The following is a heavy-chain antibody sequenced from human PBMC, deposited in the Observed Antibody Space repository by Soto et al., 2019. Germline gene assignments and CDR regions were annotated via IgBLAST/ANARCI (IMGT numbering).Heavy chain of an antibody. CDR2: INQAGSEK. J-gene: IGHJ4*02. CDR1: ESTVSRDW. V-gene: IGHV3-7*04. Sequence: EVHLVESGGGLVQTGGTLRLSCAIFESTVSRDWMNWVRQAPGQGLEWVAHINQAGSEKYSVDSVTVRFTISRDNAKKTLYLEMTSLRPADTAMYYCAGGGGEAFWGQGTLVTVSS. CDR3: AGGGGEAF.